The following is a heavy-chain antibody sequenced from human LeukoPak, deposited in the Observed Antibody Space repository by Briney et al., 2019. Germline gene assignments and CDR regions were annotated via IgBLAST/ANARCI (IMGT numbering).Heavy chain of an antibody. V-gene: IGHV1-69*01. CDR3: ARDGSGWSGVEKFDY. D-gene: IGHD6-19*01. CDR1: GGTFSSYA. CDR2: IIPIFGTA. J-gene: IGHJ4*02. Sequence: SVKVSCKASGGTFSSYAISWVRQAPGQGLEWMGGIIPIFGTANYAQKFQGRVTITADESTSTAYMELSSLRSEDTAVYYCARDGSGWSGVEKFDYWGQGTLVTVSS.